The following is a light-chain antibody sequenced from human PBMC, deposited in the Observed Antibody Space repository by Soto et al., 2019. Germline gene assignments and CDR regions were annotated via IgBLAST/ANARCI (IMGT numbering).Light chain of an antibody. V-gene: IGLV2-14*01. J-gene: IGLJ2*01. Sequence: QSALPQPASVSGSPGQSITISCIGTSSDVGGYNYVSWYQQHPGKAPKLMIYDVSNRTSGVSNRFSGSKSGNTASLTISGLQVEDEADYYCSSYTSSSRVFGGGTKLTVL. CDR1: SSDVGGYNY. CDR3: SSYTSSSRV. CDR2: DVS.